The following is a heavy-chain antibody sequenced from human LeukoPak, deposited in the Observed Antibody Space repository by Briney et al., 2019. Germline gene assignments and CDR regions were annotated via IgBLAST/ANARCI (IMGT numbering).Heavy chain of an antibody. CDR1: GFTFSSYA. CDR3: AKDRLRYCSSTSCYGRYFDY. CDR2: ISGSGGST. V-gene: IGHV3-23*01. Sequence: GGSLGLSCAASGFTFSSYAMSWVRQAPGKGLEWVSAISGSGGSTYYADSVKGRFTISRDNSKNTLYLQMNSLRAEDTAVYYCAKDRLRYCSSTSCYGRYFDYWGQGTLVTVSS. J-gene: IGHJ4*02. D-gene: IGHD2-2*01.